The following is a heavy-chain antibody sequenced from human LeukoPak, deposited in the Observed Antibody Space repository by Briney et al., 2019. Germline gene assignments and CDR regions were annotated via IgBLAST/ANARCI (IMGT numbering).Heavy chain of an antibody. J-gene: IGHJ4*02. CDR3: AKEVSLWARIAAADTSYVDY. CDR2: ISGSGGST. D-gene: IGHD6-13*01. CDR1: GFTFSSYA. V-gene: IGHV3-23*01. Sequence: PGGSLRLSCAASGFTFSSYAMSWVRQAPGKGLEWVSAISGSGGSTYYADSVKGRFTISRDNSKNTLYLQMNSLRAEDTAVYYCAKEVSLWARIAAADTSYVDYWGQGTLVTVSS.